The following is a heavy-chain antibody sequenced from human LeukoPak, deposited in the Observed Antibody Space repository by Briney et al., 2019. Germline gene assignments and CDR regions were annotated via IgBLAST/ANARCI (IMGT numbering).Heavy chain of an antibody. CDR1: GGSISSGGYY. D-gene: IGHD2-15*01. CDR2: IYHSGST. CDR3: ARDKGRGLSRDFDY. Sequence: SETLSLTCTVSGGSISSGGYYWSWIWQPPGKGLEWIGYIYHSGSTYYNPSLKSRVSISVDRSKNQFSLKLSSVTAADTAVYYCARDKGRGLSRDFDYWGQGTLVTVSS. V-gene: IGHV4-30-2*01. J-gene: IGHJ4*02.